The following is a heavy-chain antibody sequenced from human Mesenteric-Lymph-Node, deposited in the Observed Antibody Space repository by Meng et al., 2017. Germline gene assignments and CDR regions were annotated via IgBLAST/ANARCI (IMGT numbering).Heavy chain of an antibody. CDR3: ARGNEYSSSPWFDP. J-gene: IGHJ5*02. CDR2: IYYSGST. V-gene: IGHV4-39*01. Sequence: QLQLQESGPRLVRPSDTLSLTCSVSGDSISGNSYYWGWIRQPPGKGLEWIGSIYYSGSTYYNPSLKSRLTISVDTSMNRFSLKLRFVTAADTAVYYCARGNEYSSSPWFDPWGQGTLVTVSS. D-gene: IGHD6-6*01. CDR1: GDSISGNSYY.